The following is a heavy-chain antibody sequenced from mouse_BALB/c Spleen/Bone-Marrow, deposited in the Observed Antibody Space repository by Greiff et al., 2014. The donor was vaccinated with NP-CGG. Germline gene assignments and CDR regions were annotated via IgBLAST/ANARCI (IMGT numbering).Heavy chain of an antibody. D-gene: IGHD4-1*01. CDR1: GYTFTSYW. CDR2: IDPSDSET. CDR3: ARNWVYFDY. J-gene: IGHJ2*01. V-gene: IGHV1-69*02. Sequence: VQLQQSGAELVKPGAPVKLSCKASGYTFTSYWMNWVKQRPGRGLEWIGRIDPSDSETHYNQKFKDKATLTVDKSSSTAYIQLSSLTSEDSAVCYCARNWVYFDYWGQGTTLTVSS.